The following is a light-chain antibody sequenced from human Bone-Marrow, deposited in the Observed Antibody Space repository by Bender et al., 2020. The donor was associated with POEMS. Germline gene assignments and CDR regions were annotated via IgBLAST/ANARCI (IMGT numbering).Light chain of an antibody. Sequence: QSALTQPASVSGSPGQSITIPCTGTSSDIGDYNYVSWYQQHPGKAPKLMIYDVNYRPSGVSDRFSGSKSGNTASLIISGLQAEDEADYYCSSSTSTNTVVFGGGTKVTVL. CDR1: SSDIGDYNY. J-gene: IGLJ2*01. CDR3: SSSTSTNTVV. CDR2: DVN. V-gene: IGLV2-14*01.